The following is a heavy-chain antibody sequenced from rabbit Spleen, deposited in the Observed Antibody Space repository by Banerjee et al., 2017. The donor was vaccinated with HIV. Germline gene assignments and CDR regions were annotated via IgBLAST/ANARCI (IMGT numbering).Heavy chain of an antibody. V-gene: IGHV1S47*01. J-gene: IGHJ3*01. D-gene: IGHD4-1*01. CDR1: GIDLMSIA. Sequence: EESGGGLVKPGASLTLTCKASGIDLMSIAMSWVRQAPGKGPEWIGDIYPVFGITNYANWVKGRFTISSDNAQNTVDLQMNSLTPADTATYFCARNANGGWDLWGQGPLVTVS. CDR2: IYPVFGIT. CDR3: ARNANGGWDL.